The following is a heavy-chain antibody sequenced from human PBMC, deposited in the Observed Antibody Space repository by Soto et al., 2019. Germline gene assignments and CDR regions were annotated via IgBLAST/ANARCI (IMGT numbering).Heavy chain of an antibody. CDR3: ARVGYYDIVTGYHYYYYMDV. D-gene: IGHD3-9*01. CDR1: GYTFTSYG. J-gene: IGHJ6*03. V-gene: IGHV1-18*01. CDR2: ISAYNGNT. Sequence: ASVKVSCKASGYTFTSYGISWVRQAPGQGLEWMGWISAYNGNTNYAQKLQGRVTMTTDTSTSTAYMELRSLRSDDTAVYYCARVGYYDIVTGYHYYYYMDVWGKGTTVTVSS.